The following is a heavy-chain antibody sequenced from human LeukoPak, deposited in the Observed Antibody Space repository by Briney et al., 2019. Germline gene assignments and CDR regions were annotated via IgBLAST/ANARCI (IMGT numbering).Heavy chain of an antibody. J-gene: IGHJ6*02. CDR3: ARDGLRGSYYRGGYYYYGMDV. CDR2: IIPILGIA. CDR1: GGTFSSYA. V-gene: IGHV1-69*04. Sequence: GASVKVSCKASGGTFSSYAISWVRQAPGQGLEWMGRIIPILGIANYAQKFQGRVTITADKSTSTAYMELSSLRSEDTAVYYCARDGLRGSYYRGGYYYYGMDVWGQGTTVTVSS. D-gene: IGHD1-26*01.